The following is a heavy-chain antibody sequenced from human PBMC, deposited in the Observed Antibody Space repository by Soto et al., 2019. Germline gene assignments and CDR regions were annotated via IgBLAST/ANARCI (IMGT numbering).Heavy chain of an antibody. Sequence: PSETLSLTCVISGDSVSTTSAAWSWFRQSPSRGLEWLGRTYYKSKWFFDYAVSVQSRITINPDTSKNQFSLQLNSVTPEDTAVYYCARDWMYQYYFGATGPFYSGMDVWGQGTTVTVSS. CDR2: TYYKSKWFF. J-gene: IGHJ6*02. CDR3: ARDWMYQYYFGATGPFYSGMDV. D-gene: IGHD3-10*01. CDR1: GDSVSTTSAA. V-gene: IGHV6-1*01.